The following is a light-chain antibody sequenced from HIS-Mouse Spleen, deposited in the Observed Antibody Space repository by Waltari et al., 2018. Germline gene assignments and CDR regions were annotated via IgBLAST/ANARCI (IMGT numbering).Light chain of an antibody. Sequence: QSALTQPRSVSGSPGQSVTISCTGTSSDVGGYTYVSWSQQHPGKAPKRMIYDVSKRPSGVPGRFSGSKSGNTVSLTISGLQAEDEADYYCCSYAGSYTLVFGGGTKLTVL. V-gene: IGLV2-11*01. CDR3: CSYAGSYTLV. J-gene: IGLJ2*01. CDR2: DVS. CDR1: SSDVGGYTY.